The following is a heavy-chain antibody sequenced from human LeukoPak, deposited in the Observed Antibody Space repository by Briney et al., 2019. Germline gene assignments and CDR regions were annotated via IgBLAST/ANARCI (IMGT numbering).Heavy chain of an antibody. CDR2: MNPNSGNT. D-gene: IGHD2-2*01. CDR3: ARVLVPAAKMFDP. J-gene: IGHJ5*02. Sequence: ASVKVSCKASGYTFTSYDINWVRQATGQGLEWMGWMNPNSGNTGYAQKFQGRVTMTRNTSISTAYMELSSLRSEDTAVYYCARVLVPAAKMFDPWGQGTLVTVSS. V-gene: IGHV1-8*01. CDR1: GYTFTSYD.